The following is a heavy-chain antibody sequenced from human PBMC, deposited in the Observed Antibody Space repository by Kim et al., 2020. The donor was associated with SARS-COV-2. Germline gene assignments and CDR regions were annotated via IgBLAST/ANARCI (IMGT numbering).Heavy chain of an antibody. CDR2: INPNSGDT. CDR1: GYTFPDYY. D-gene: IGHD2-21*02. CDR3: ARAGRDYYYYYAMDV. J-gene: IGHJ6*02. Sequence: ASVKVSCKASGYTFPDYYIHWVRQAPGQGLEWMGWINPNSGDTNYAQKFQGWVTMTRDTSITTAYMDLRLRSDDTAVYYCARAGRDYYYYYAMDVWGQGTTVTVTS. V-gene: IGHV1-2*04.